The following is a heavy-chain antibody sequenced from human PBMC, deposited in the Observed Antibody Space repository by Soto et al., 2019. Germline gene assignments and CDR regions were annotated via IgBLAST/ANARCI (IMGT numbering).Heavy chain of an antibody. V-gene: IGHV3-30*18. Sequence: QVQLVESGGGVVQPGRSLRLSCAASGFTFSTYGMHWVRQAPGKGLEWVAVISYDGSNKYYEDSVKGRFTISRDNSKNTLYLQMNSLRAEDTAVYYCAKDFSGWYGSSDYGFWGQGTLVTVSS. J-gene: IGHJ4*02. CDR3: AKDFSGWYGSSDYGF. CDR2: ISYDGSNK. D-gene: IGHD6-19*01. CDR1: GFTFSTYG.